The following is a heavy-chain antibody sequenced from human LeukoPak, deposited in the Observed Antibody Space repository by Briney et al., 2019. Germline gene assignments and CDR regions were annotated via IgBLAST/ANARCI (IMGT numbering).Heavy chain of an antibody. V-gene: IGHV1-69*06. D-gene: IGHD3-16*01. CDR1: GGTFSSYA. J-gene: IGHJ6*03. Sequence: ASVKVSCKASGGTFSSYAISWVGQAPGQGLEWMGGIIPIFGTANYAQKFQGRVTITADKSTSTAYMELSSLRSEDTAVYYCARPYGNYYYYYMDVWGKGTTVTVSS. CDR2: IIPIFGTA. CDR3: ARPYGNYYYYYMDV.